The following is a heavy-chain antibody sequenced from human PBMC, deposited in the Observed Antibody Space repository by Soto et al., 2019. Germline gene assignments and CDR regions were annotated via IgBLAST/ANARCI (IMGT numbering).Heavy chain of an antibody. CDR2: INPNSGGT. J-gene: IGHJ3*02. CDR1: GYTFTGYY. V-gene: IGHV1-2*04. CDR3: ARSPFAGARGAFDI. Sequence: ASVKVSCKASGYTFTGYYMHWVRQAPGQGLEWMGWINPNSGGTNYAQKFQGWVTMTRDTSISTAYMELSRLRSDDTAVYYCARSPFAGARGAFDIWGQGTMVTVSS. D-gene: IGHD7-27*01.